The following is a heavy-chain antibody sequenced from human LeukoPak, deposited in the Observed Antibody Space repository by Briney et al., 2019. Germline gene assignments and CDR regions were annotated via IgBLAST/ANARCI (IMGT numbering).Heavy chain of an antibody. Sequence: SETLSLTCTVPGGSISSYYWSWIRQPPGKGLEWIGYIYYSGSTYYNPSLKSRVTISVDTSKNQFSLKLSSVTAADTAVYYCARVRRSAVAGTLDYWGQGTLVTVSS. CDR1: GGSISSYY. CDR3: ARVRRSAVAGTLDY. V-gene: IGHV4-59*06. D-gene: IGHD6-19*01. J-gene: IGHJ4*02. CDR2: IYYSGST.